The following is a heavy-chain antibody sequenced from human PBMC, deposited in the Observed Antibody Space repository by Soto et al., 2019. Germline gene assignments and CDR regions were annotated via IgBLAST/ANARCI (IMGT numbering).Heavy chain of an antibody. D-gene: IGHD6-19*01. V-gene: IGHV3-33*01. Sequence: PGGSLRLSCAASGFTFSSYGMHWVRQAPGKGLEWVAVIWYDGSNKYYADSVKGRFTISRDNSKNTLYLQMNSLRAEDTAVYYCARSIAVAGTYYYYGMDVWGQGTTVTVSS. CDR1: GFTFSSYG. J-gene: IGHJ6*02. CDR2: IWYDGSNK. CDR3: ARSIAVAGTYYYYGMDV.